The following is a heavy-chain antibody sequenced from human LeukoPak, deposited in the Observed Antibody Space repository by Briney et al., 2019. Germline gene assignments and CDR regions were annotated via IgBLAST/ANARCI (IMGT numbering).Heavy chain of an antibody. J-gene: IGHJ3*02. D-gene: IGHD3-3*01. CDR3: ARGERGITIFGVVIIGDAFDI. V-gene: IGHV4-34*01. CDR1: GGSFSGYY. CDR2: INHSGST. Sequence: SETLSLTCAVYGGSFSGYYWSWIRQPPRKGLEWIGEINHSGSTNYNPSLKSRVTISVDTSKNQFSLKLSSVTAADTAVYYCARGERGITIFGVVIIGDAFDIWGQGTMVTVSS.